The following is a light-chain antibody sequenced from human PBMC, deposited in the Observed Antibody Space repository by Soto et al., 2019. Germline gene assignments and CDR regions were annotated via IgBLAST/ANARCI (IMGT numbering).Light chain of an antibody. J-gene: IGKJ4*01. Sequence: DIQMTQSPSSLSAAVGDRVTITCRASQSMSSDLNWYQQKPGKAPKLLIYAATSLQSGVPSRFSGSGSGTDFTLTISSLQPEDFATYYCQQSYSTPLTFGGGTKVDIK. CDR2: AAT. CDR1: QSMSSD. CDR3: QQSYSTPLT. V-gene: IGKV1-39*01.